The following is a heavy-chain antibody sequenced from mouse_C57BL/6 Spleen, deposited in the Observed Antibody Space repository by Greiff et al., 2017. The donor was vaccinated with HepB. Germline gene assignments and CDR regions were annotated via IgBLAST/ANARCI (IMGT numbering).Heavy chain of an antibody. CDR1: GFTFSNYW. V-gene: IGHV6-3*01. D-gene: IGHD4-1*01. CDR2: IRLKSDNYAT. Sequence: EVKVEESGGGLVQPGGSMKLSCVASGFTFSNYWMNWVRQSPEKGLEWVAQIRLKSDNYATHYAESVKGRFTISRDDSKSSVYLQMNNLRAEDTGIYYCTKLGRPHWYFDVWGTGTTVTVSS. CDR3: TKLGRPHWYFDV. J-gene: IGHJ1*03.